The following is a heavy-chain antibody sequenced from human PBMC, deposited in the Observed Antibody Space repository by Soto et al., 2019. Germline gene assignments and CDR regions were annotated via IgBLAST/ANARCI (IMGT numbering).Heavy chain of an antibody. CDR2: VNPSGGST. J-gene: IGHJ1*01. CDR1: GYIFTAYS. Sequence: ASVKVSCKASGYIFTAYSMHWVRQAPGQGLEWMGVVNPSGGSTNYAQKFQGRITMTRDTSTSTVYMDLSSLTSEDTAVYYCAREENCSDGICYSEYFQRWGQGALVTVSS. D-gene: IGHD2-15*01. V-gene: IGHV1-46*01. CDR3: AREENCSDGICYSEYFQR.